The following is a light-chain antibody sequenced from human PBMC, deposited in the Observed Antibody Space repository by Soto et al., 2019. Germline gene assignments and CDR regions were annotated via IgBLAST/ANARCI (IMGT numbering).Light chain of an antibody. V-gene: IGKV3-15*01. CDR3: QQYNHWPLT. Sequence: EIVMTQSPATLSVSPGERATLSCRASQSVGSNLAWYQQKPGQAPRLLIYGASTRATGIPARFSGSGSGTEFTLTICSLQSEDFALYYCQQYNHWPLTFGGGTKVDIK. J-gene: IGKJ4*01. CDR1: QSVGSN. CDR2: GAS.